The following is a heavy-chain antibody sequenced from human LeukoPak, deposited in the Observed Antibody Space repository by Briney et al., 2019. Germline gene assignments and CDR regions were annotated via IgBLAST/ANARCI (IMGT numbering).Heavy chain of an antibody. J-gene: IGHJ3*02. CDR2: VDPEDGET. Sequence: GASVKVSCKDSGYTFTDYYMHWVQQAPGKGLEWMGRVDPEDGETIYAEKFQGRVTITADTSTDTAYMELSSLRSEDTAVYYCATDVRVAKIVVAMGAFDIWGQGTMVTVSS. V-gene: IGHV1-69-2*01. CDR1: GYTFTDYY. CDR3: ATDVRVAKIVVAMGAFDI. D-gene: IGHD3-22*01.